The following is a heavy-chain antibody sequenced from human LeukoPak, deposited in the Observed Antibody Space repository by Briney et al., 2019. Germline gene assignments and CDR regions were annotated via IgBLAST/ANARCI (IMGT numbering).Heavy chain of an antibody. CDR2: IYPGDSDT. CDR3: ARQATVTKSYYYYYMDV. Sequence: PGESLTISCKGSGYSFTSYWIGWVRQMPGKGLEWMGIIYPGDSDTRYSPSFQGQVTISADKSISTAYLQWSSLKASDTAMYYCARQATVTKSYYYYYMDVWGKGTTVTISS. V-gene: IGHV5-51*01. D-gene: IGHD4-17*01. CDR1: GYSFTSYW. J-gene: IGHJ6*03.